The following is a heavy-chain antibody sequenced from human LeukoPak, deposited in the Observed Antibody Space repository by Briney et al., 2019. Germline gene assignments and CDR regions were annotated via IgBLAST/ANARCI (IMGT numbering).Heavy chain of an antibody. CDR3: ASRYCSSTSCYPYYYGMDV. Sequence: ASVKVSCKASGYTFTGYYMHWVRQAPGQGLEWMGRINPNSGGTNYAQKFQGRVTMTRDTSISTAYMELSRLRSDDTAVYYCASRYCSSTSCYPYYYGMDVWGQGTTVTVSS. D-gene: IGHD2-2*01. CDR2: INPNSGGT. J-gene: IGHJ6*02. CDR1: GYTFTGYY. V-gene: IGHV1-2*06.